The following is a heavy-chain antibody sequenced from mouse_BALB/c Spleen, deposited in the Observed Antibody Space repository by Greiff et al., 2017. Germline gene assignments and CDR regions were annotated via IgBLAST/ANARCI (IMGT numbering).Heavy chain of an antibody. J-gene: IGHJ1*01. CDR1: GYSITSDYA. Sequence: EVQLQESGPGLVKPSQSLSLTCTVTGYSITSDYAWNWIRQFPGNKLEWMGYISYSGSTSYNPSLKSRISITRDTSKNQFFLQLNSVTTEDTATYYCARTPLHGDWYFDVWGAGTTVTVSS. CDR2: ISYSGST. V-gene: IGHV3-2*02. CDR3: ARTPLHGDWYFDV.